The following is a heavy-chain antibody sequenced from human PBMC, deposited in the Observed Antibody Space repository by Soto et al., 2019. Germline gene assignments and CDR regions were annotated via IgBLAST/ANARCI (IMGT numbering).Heavy chain of an antibody. CDR1: GGSISSYY. CDR3: ARDRQRGKAGMDV. D-gene: IGHD3-10*01. CDR2: IYYSGST. J-gene: IGHJ6*02. V-gene: IGHV4-59*01. Sequence: SETLSLTCTVSGGSISSYYWSWIRQPPGKGLEWIGYIYYSGSTNYNPSLKSRVTMSVDTSKNQFSLKLSSVTAADTAVYYCARDRQRGKAGMDVWGQGTTVTVSS.